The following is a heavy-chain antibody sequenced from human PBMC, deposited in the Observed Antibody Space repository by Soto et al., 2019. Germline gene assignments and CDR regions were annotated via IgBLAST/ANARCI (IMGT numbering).Heavy chain of an antibody. D-gene: IGHD3-16*01. Sequence: PSETLSLTCTVSGGSISSYYWSWIRQPPGKGLEWIGYIYYSGSTNYNPSLKSRVTISVDTSKNQFSLKLSSVTAADTAVYYCARQGGSWFDPWGQGTLVTVSS. V-gene: IGHV4-59*08. J-gene: IGHJ5*02. CDR1: GGSISSYY. CDR3: ARQGGSWFDP. CDR2: IYYSGST.